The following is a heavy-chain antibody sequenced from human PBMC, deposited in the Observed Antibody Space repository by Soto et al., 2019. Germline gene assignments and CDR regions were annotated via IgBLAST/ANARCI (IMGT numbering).Heavy chain of an antibody. CDR2: ISYDGSNK. Sequence: QVQLVESGGGVVQPGRSLRLSCAASGFTFSSHGMHWVRQAPGKGLEWVAVISYDGSNKYYADSVKGRFTISRDNSKNTLYLQMNSLRAEDTAVYYCAKDLEDSGSYYVPDYWGQGTLVTVSS. CDR1: GFTFSSHG. CDR3: AKDLEDSGSYYVPDY. V-gene: IGHV3-30*18. J-gene: IGHJ4*02. D-gene: IGHD1-26*01.